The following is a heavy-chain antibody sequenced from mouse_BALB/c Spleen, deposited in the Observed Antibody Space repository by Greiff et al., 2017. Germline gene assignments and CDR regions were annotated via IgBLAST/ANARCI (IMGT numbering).Heavy chain of an antibody. CDR1: GYTFTDYN. CDR3: ARGEAYYGNYAMDY. D-gene: IGHD2-10*01. CDR2: INPNDGGT. V-gene: IGHV1-18*01. Sequence: EVQLHQSGPELVKPGASVKIPCKASGYTFTDYNMDWVKQSHGKSLEWIGDINPNDGGTIYNQKFKGKATLTVDKSSSTAYMELRSLTSEDTAVYYCARGEAYYGNYAMDYWGQGTSVTVSS. J-gene: IGHJ4*01.